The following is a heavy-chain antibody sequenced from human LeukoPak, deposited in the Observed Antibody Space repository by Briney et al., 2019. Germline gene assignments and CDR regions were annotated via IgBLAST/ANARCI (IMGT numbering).Heavy chain of an antibody. Sequence: SGGSLRLSCAASGFTFSSYAMNWVRQAPGKGLEWVSAISGSGGSTYYADSVKGRFTISRDNSKNTLYLQMNSLRAEDTAVYYCAKLQLWSPQGYFDYWGQGTLVTVSS. J-gene: IGHJ4*02. CDR1: GFTFSSYA. CDR3: AKLQLWSPQGYFDY. CDR2: ISGSGGST. V-gene: IGHV3-23*01. D-gene: IGHD5-18*01.